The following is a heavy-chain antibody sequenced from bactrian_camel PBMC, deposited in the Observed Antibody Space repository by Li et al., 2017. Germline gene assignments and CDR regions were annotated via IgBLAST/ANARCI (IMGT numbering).Heavy chain of an antibody. CDR1: GFTYSAYF. V-gene: IGHV3S53*01. CDR2: LDRDGTT. CDR3: VRLGAGASCRLISPDWLTLGN. J-gene: IGHJ4*01. D-gene: IGHD6*01. Sequence: QLVESGGGSVQTGGSLKLSCKISGFTYSAYFMAWFRQAPGEKREGVAALDRDGTTSYADSVKGRFTVARADDNSVFLQMNSLKPEDTATYYCVRLGAGASCRLISPDWLTLGNWGQGTQVTVS.